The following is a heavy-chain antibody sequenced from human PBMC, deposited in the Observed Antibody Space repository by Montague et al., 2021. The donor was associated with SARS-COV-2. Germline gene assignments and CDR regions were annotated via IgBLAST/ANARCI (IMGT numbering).Heavy chain of an antibody. J-gene: IGHJ4*02. Sequence: SETLSLTCSISGVSITSYYWCWVRKPAGKGLERIGLIYACGSTNNSPSPKSRVRLSIDNPKKQFSLKLESLTAADTAVYYCVRDGGNWYYFDYWGQGALVTVSS. V-gene: IGHV4-4*07. CDR1: GVSITSYY. CDR3: VRDGGNWYYFDY. D-gene: IGHD3-16*01. CDR2: IYACGST.